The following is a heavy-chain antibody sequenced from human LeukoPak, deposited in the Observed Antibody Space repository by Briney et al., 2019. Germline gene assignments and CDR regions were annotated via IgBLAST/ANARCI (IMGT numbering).Heavy chain of an antibody. CDR1: GFTFSTYA. D-gene: IGHD3-22*01. V-gene: IGHV3-23*01. J-gene: IGHJ4*02. Sequence: PGGSLRLSCAASGFTFSTYAMSWVRQAPGKGLEWVSVVSGTGGRTYYADSVKGRFTISRDNSKNTLYLQMNRLRAEDTAIYFCAYYDSSGFYYGRLRYWGQGTPVTVSS. CDR2: VSGTGGRT. CDR3: AYYDSSGFYYGRLRY.